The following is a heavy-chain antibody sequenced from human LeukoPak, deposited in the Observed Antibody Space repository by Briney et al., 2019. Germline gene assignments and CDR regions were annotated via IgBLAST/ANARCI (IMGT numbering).Heavy chain of an antibody. D-gene: IGHD6-19*01. CDR3: ARDYASSGWYHKSYFQH. CDR2: ISYDGSKI. Sequence: GGSLRLSCAASGFSFSTYALHRVRQAPGKGLEWVAVISYDGSKIYYADSVKGRFTISRDSSKNTLDLQMDSLRAEDTAVYYCARDYASSGWYHKSYFQHWGQGTLVTVSS. CDR1: GFSFSTYA. J-gene: IGHJ1*01. V-gene: IGHV3-30-3*01.